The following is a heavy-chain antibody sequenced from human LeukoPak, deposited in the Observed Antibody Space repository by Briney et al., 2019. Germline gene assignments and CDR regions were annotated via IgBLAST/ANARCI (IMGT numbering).Heavy chain of an antibody. CDR2: IIPIFGTT. J-gene: IGHJ5*02. D-gene: IGHD2-2*01. Sequence: ASVKVSCKASGGTFSSYAISWVRQAPGQGLEWMGGIIPIFGTTNYAQKFQGRVTITADKSTSTAYMELSSLRSEDTAVYYCARKDAENWFDPWGQGTLVTVSS. CDR1: GGTFSSYA. V-gene: IGHV1-69*06. CDR3: ARKDAENWFDP.